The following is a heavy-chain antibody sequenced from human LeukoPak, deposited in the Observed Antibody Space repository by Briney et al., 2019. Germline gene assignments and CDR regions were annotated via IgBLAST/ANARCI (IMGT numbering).Heavy chain of an antibody. V-gene: IGHV1-18*01. J-gene: IGHJ5*02. CDR1: GYIFTSYG. Sequence: GASVKVSCKASGYIFTSYGISWVRQAPGQGLEWMGWISVYNGNTNYPQWLQGRVTMTTDTSTTTAYMELGSLRSDDTAVYYCARDINGYYYDSHGYYPTDLWGQGTLVTVSS. D-gene: IGHD3-22*01. CDR2: ISVYNGNT. CDR3: ARDINGYYYDSHGYYPTDL.